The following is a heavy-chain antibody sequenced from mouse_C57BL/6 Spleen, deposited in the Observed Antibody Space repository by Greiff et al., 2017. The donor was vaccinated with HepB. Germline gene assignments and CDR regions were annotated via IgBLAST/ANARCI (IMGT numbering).Heavy chain of an antibody. CDR2: ISSGSSTI. Sequence: EVMLVESGGGLVKPGGSLKLSCAASGFTFSDYGMHWVRQAPEKGLEWVAYISSGSSTIYYADTVKGRFTISRDNAKNTLFLQMTSLRSEDTAMYYCARPPYYGSSSAWFAYWGQGTLVTVSA. D-gene: IGHD1-1*01. V-gene: IGHV5-17*01. CDR1: GFTFSDYG. CDR3: ARPPYYGSSSAWFAY. J-gene: IGHJ3*01.